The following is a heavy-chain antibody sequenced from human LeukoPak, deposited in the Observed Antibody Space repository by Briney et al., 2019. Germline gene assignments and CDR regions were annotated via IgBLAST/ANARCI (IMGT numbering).Heavy chain of an antibody. J-gene: IGHJ5*02. CDR1: GFTFSTYA. Sequence: GGSLRLSCAASGFTFSTYAMHWVRQAPGKGLEWVAVIWHDGSNKYYADSVKGRFTISRDNSKNTLYLQMNSLRAEDTAVYYCARDPITMVRGVILGRWFDPWGQGTLVTVSS. CDR2: IWHDGSNK. D-gene: IGHD3-10*01. V-gene: IGHV3-33*01. CDR3: ARDPITMVRGVILGRWFDP.